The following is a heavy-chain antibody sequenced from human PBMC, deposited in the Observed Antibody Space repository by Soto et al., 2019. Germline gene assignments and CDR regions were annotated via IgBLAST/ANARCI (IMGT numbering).Heavy chain of an antibody. D-gene: IGHD5-18*01. CDR1: GGTFSSYA. J-gene: IGHJ6*02. CDR2: IIPIFGTA. Sequence: GASVKVSCKASGGTFSSYAISWVRQAPGQGLEWMGGIIPIFGTANYAQKFQGRVTITADESTSTAYMELSSLRSEDTAVYYCARTLVDTAMAHYYGMDVWGQGXTVTVSS. CDR3: ARTLVDTAMAHYYGMDV. V-gene: IGHV1-69*13.